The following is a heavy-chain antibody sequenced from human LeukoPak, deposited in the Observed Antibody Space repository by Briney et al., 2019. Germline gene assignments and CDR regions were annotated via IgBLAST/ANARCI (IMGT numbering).Heavy chain of an antibody. D-gene: IGHD3-3*01. CDR1: GFTFSSYG. CDR2: IRYDGSNK. V-gene: IGHV3-30*02. CDR3: ASDFWSGYNAFDI. J-gene: IGHJ3*02. Sequence: GGSLRLSCAASGFTFSSYGMHWVRQAPGKGLEWVAFIRYDGSNKYYADSVKGRFTISRDNTKNTLYLQMNSLRAEDTAAYYCASDFWSGYNAFDIWGQGTMVTVSS.